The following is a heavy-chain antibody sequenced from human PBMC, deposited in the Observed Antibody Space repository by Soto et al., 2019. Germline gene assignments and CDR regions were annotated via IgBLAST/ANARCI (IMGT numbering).Heavy chain of an antibody. CDR2: IYNSGST. J-gene: IGHJ3*02. V-gene: IGHV4-39*01. Sequence: SETLSLTCTVSGGSISSSSYYWGWIRQPPGKGLEWIGNIYNSGSTYYNPSLKSRVIMSVDTSKNQFSLNLSSVTAADTAVYYCARWSSSWSEHADAFDIWGQGTMVTVSS. CDR1: GGSISSSSYY. CDR3: ARWSSSWSEHADAFDI. D-gene: IGHD6-6*01.